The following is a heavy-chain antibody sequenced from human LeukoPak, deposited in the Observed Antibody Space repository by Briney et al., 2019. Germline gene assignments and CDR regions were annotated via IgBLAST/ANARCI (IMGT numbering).Heavy chain of an antibody. CDR1: GFTIDTYG. CDR2: ISSNSANT. Sequence: GGSLRLSCAASGFTIDTYGMSWVRQPPGKGLEWVSSISSNSANTYYADSVKGRFTISRDNSKNTLYLQMNSLRAEDTAVYYCAKDGTGCGGDCYSDYWGQGTLVTVSS. CDR3: AKDGTGCGGDCYSDY. D-gene: IGHD2-21*02. V-gene: IGHV3-23*01. J-gene: IGHJ4*02.